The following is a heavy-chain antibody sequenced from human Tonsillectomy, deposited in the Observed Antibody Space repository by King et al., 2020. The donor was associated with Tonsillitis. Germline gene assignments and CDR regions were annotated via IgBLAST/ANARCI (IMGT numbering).Heavy chain of an antibody. CDR3: ARDRTSSDYAFDY. V-gene: IGHV4-31*03. CDR2: IYYSGST. CDR1: GGSISSGGYY. J-gene: IGHJ4*02. Sequence: VQLQESGPGLVKPSKTLSLTCSVSGGSISSGGYYWSWIRQHPGKGLEWIGYIYYSGSTYYNPSLKSRVTISVDTSKNQFSLNLSSVTAADTAVYYCARDRTSSDYAFDYWGQGTLVTVSS. D-gene: IGHD5-12*01.